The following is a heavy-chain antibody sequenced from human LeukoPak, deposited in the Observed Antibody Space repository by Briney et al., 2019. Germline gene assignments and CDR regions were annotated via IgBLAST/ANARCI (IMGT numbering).Heavy chain of an antibody. CDR1: GFTFSGSA. CDR3: TRQLGELLSGTLYYYYLDV. J-gene: IGHJ6*03. Sequence: GGSLRLSCAASGFTFSGSAMHWVRQASGRGLEWVGHIRREANTYATTYAASLKGRFTISRDDSKNTAYLQMNSLKTEDTAVYYCTRQLGELLSGTLYYYYLDVWGKGTTVTVSS. CDR2: IRREANTYAT. D-gene: IGHD3-10*01. V-gene: IGHV3-73*01.